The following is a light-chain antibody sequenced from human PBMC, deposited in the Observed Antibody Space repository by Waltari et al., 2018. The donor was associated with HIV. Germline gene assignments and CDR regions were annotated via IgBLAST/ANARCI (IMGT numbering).Light chain of an antibody. V-gene: IGKV3-11*01. CDR3: QQCSKRPLT. J-gene: IGKJ4*01. CDR2: DAS. CDR1: RSISNY. Sequence: EVVLTQSPATLSLSPGERATLSCRASRSISNYLAWYQQKPGQAPRLLMYDASNRAPGIPTRFSGSGSGTDFTLTISSLEPEDFAIYYCQQCSKRPLTFGGGSKVEMK.